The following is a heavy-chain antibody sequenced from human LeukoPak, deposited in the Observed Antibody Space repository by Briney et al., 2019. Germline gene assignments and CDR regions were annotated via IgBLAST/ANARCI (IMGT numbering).Heavy chain of an antibody. CDR3: ARRRVLILFRELPRRGPFDV. CDR2: INHRVSN. J-gene: IGHJ3*01. Sequence: SETLSLTCAVYGGSFSGDYWSWIREAPGEGLEWIGEINHRVSNNYNPSLTSRVTISVDTPKNQFSLKMSSVTAADTAVYYCARRRVLILFRELPRRGPFDVWGQGTMVSVSS. D-gene: IGHD3-10*01. V-gene: IGHV4-34*01. CDR1: GGSFSGDY.